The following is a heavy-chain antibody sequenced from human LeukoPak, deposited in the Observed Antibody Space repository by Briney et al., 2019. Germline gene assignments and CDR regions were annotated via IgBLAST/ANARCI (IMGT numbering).Heavy chain of an antibody. CDR3: ARGTAGYHSSYFDY. D-gene: IGHD3-16*02. Sequence: GGSLRLSCAASGFTFSDYAMSWVRQAPGKGLEWVSTISGSGANTHYADSVRGRFTISRDNAENTLYLQMNSLRAEDTAVYYCARGTAGYHSSYFDYWGQGTLVTVSS. CDR2: ISGSGANT. J-gene: IGHJ4*02. V-gene: IGHV3-23*01. CDR1: GFTFSDYA.